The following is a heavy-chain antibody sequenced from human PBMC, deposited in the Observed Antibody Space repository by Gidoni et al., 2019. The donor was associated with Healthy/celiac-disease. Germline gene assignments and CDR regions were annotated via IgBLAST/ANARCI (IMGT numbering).Heavy chain of an antibody. Sequence: EVQLVESGGGLVQPGRSLRLSCAASGFTFDDYAIHWLRQAPGKGLEWVSGISWNSGSIGYADSVKGRFTISRDNAKNSLYLQMNSLRAEDTALYYCAKDTAHTFGGVIATAYYYYGMDVWGQGTTVTVSS. CDR1: GFTFDDYA. J-gene: IGHJ6*02. CDR3: AKDTAHTFGGVIATAYYYYGMDV. D-gene: IGHD3-16*02. V-gene: IGHV3-9*01. CDR2: ISWNSGSI.